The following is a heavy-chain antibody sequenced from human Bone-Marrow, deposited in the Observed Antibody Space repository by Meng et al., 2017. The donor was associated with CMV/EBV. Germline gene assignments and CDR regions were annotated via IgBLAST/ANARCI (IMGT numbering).Heavy chain of an antibody. D-gene: IGHD1-26*01. CDR2: ISSSSSYI. Sequence: GESLKISCAASGFTFSSYEMNWVRQAPGKGLEWVSSISSSSSYIFYADSVKGRFTISRDNAKNSLYLQISSLRADDTAVYYCARQDQFPGTFDIWGQGKMVNVSS. CDR1: GFTFSSYE. CDR3: ARQDQFPGTFDI. J-gene: IGHJ3*02. V-gene: IGHV3-21*01.